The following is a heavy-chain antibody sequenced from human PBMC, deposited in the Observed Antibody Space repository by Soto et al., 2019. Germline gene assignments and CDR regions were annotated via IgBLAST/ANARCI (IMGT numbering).Heavy chain of an antibody. CDR1: GDIFSGYS. Sequence: QVQLVQSGAEVKKPGSSVKVSCKTSGDIFSGYSISWVRQAPGQGLEWMGGIIPIFGTTNYAQRFHGRVTITADKSTSTDYMELYSLKSEDTAVYYCARDLGSGYDPGDYWGQGTLVTVSS. CDR2: IIPIFGTT. CDR3: ARDLGSGYDPGDY. V-gene: IGHV1-69*14. J-gene: IGHJ4*02. D-gene: IGHD5-12*01.